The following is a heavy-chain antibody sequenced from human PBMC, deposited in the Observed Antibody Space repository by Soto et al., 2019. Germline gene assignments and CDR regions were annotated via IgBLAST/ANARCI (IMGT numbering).Heavy chain of an antibody. CDR2: IYYSGST. CDR1: GGSISSGGYY. J-gene: IGHJ4*02. D-gene: IGHD4-17*01. V-gene: IGHV4-31*03. Sequence: SETLSLTCTVSGGSISSGGYYWSWIRQHPGKGLEWIGYIYYSGSTYYNPSLKSRVTISVDTSKNQFSLKLSSVTAADTAVYYCARGDYGDELDYWGQGTLVTVSS. CDR3: ARGDYGDELDY.